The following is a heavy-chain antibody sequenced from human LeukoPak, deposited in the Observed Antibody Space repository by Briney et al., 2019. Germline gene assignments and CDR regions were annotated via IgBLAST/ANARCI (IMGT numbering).Heavy chain of an antibody. V-gene: IGHV4-30-4*08. CDR2: IYYSGST. J-gene: IGHJ4*02. CDR1: GGSISSGDYY. Sequence: PSETLSLTCTVSGGSISSGDYYWSWIRQPPGKGLEWIGYIYYSGSTYYNPSLKSRVTISVDTSKNQFSLKLNSVTAADTAVYYCARRDIVVVVAATLGPYYFDYWGQGTLVTVSS. D-gene: IGHD2-15*01. CDR3: ARRDIVVVVAATLGPYYFDY.